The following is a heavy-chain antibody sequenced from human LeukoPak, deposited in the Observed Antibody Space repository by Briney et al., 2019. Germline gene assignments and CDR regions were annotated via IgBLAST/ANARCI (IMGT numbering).Heavy chain of an antibody. CDR3: AKRRDTYYYDSSGYYYDY. J-gene: IGHJ4*02. Sequence: PGGSLRLSCAASGFTFSSYAMSWVRQAPGKGLEWVSAISGSGGSTYYADSVKGRFTISRDNSKNTLYLQMNSLRAEDTAVYYCAKRRDTYYYDSSGYYYDYCGQGTLVTVSS. D-gene: IGHD3-22*01. V-gene: IGHV3-23*01. CDR1: GFTFSSYA. CDR2: ISGSGGST.